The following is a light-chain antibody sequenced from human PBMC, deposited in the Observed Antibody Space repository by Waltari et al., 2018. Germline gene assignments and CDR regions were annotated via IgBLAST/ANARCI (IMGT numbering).Light chain of an antibody. CDR2: WAS. CDR1: QSVLYSSNSKNY. J-gene: IGKJ1*01. CDR3: QQYYTTMWA. V-gene: IGKV4-1*01. Sequence: DIVMTQSPDSLAVSLGERATINCKSSQSVLYSSNSKNYLAGYQQKPGQPPKLLLYWASTRESGVPDRFSGSGSGTDFTLTISSLQAEDVAVYYCQQYYTTMWAFGQGTKVEIK.